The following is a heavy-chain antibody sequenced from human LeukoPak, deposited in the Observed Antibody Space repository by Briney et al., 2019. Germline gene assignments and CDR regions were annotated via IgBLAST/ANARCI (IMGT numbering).Heavy chain of an antibody. CDR2: ISGSGGST. D-gene: IGHD3-22*01. CDR3: AKLKRVVDDAFDI. Sequence: GGSLRLSCAASGFTFSSYAMNWVRQAPGKGLEWVSGISGSGGSTYYADSVKGRFTISRDNSKNTLYLQMNSLRAEDTAVYYCAKLKRVVDDAFDIWGQGTMVTVSS. V-gene: IGHV3-23*01. CDR1: GFTFSSYA. J-gene: IGHJ3*02.